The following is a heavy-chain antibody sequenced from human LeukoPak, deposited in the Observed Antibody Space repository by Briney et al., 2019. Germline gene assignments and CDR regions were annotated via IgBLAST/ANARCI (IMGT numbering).Heavy chain of an antibody. CDR2: IYCSGST. Sequence: SETLSLTCTVSGGSISSGGYYWSWIRQHPGKGLEWIGYIYCSGSTYYNPSLKSRVTISVDTSKNQFSLKLSSVTAADTAVYYCASTKYCTNGVCYTSGDFDYWGQGTLVTVSS. CDR1: GGSISSGGYY. D-gene: IGHD2-8*01. CDR3: ASTKYCTNGVCYTSGDFDY. J-gene: IGHJ4*02. V-gene: IGHV4-31*03.